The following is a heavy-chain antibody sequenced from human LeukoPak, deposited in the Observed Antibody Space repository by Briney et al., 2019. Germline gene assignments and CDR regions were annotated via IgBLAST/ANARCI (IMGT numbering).Heavy chain of an antibody. CDR1: GHTFTRYW. J-gene: IGHJ4*02. D-gene: IGHD3-16*01. CDR2: IYPTDSDV. Sequence: GESLRISCKGSGHTFTRYWIGWVRQMPGKGLEWMGHIYPTDSDVKYSPSFQGQVTISADKSLNTAYLQWSSLKASDTAMYFCARAPVMINFGGVAEAFDIWGQGTLVTVSS. CDR3: ARAPVMINFGGVAEAFDI. V-gene: IGHV5-51*01.